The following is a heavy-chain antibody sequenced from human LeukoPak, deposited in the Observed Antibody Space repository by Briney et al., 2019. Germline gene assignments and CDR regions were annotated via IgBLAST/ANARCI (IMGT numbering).Heavy chain of an antibody. Sequence: SETLSLTCTVSDGSISTSDYYWGWIRQPPGKGLEWIGSIYYSGSTYYNPSLKSRVTISVDTSKNQFSLKLSSVTAADTAVYYCARRSSGWDRGNWFDPWGQGTLVTVSS. CDR2: IYYSGST. CDR3: ARRSSGWDRGNWFDP. V-gene: IGHV4-39*01. D-gene: IGHD6-19*01. J-gene: IGHJ5*02. CDR1: DGSISTSDYY.